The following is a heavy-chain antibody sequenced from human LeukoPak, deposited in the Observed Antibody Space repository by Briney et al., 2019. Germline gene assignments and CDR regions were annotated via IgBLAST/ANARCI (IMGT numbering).Heavy chain of an antibody. CDR2: INGGDGST. J-gene: IGHJ4*02. CDR3: AKDLYAPDYYDSSGYYYPGFDY. V-gene: IGHV3-23*01. D-gene: IGHD3-22*01. Sequence: GGSLRLSCAASGFIVGTYGMNWVRQPPGKGLEWVSAINGGDGSTYYADAVKGRFTISRDKSKNTLFLQMNSLRAEDTAVYYCAKDLYAPDYYDSSGYYYPGFDYWGQGTLVTVSS. CDR1: GFIVGTYG.